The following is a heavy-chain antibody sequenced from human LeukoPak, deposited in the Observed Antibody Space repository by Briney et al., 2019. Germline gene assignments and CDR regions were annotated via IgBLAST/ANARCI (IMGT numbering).Heavy chain of an antibody. V-gene: IGHV1-2*02. J-gene: IGHJ6*02. CDR1: GYTFTGYY. CDR2: INPNSGGT. D-gene: IGHD3-10*01. Sequence: ASVKVSCKASGYTFTGYYMHWVRQAPGQGLEWMGWINPNSGGTNYAQKFQGRVTMTRDTSISTAYMELSRLKSDDTAVYYCARGYGSGSTSYFYHYGMDVWGQGTTVTVSS. CDR3: ARGYGSGSTSYFYHYGMDV.